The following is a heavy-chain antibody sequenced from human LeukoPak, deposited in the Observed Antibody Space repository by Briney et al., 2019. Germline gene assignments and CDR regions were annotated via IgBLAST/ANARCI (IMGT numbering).Heavy chain of an antibody. CDR2: IIPILGIV. V-gene: IGHV1-69*04. J-gene: IGHJ5*02. D-gene: IGHD3-10*01. CDR1: GGTFSSYT. Sequence: SVKVSCKASGGTFSSYTISWVRQAPGQGLEWMGRIIPILGIVNYAQKFQGRVTITADKSTSTAYMELSSLRSEDTAVYYCARDPPYYYGSGSSLDNWFDPWGQGTLVTVSS. CDR3: ARDPPYYYGSGSSLDNWFDP.